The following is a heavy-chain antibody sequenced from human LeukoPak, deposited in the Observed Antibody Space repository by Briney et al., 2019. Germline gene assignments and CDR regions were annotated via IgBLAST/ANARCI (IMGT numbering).Heavy chain of an antibody. CDR2: IYTSGST. D-gene: IGHD2-2*01. CDR3: ARDLEHCDSTSCHNWFDP. Sequence: PSETLSLTCTVSGGSISTYHWSWIRQPAGKGLEWIGRIYTSGSTSYNPSLKSRVTISVDKSKNQFSLKLNSVTAADTAVYYCARDLEHCDSTSCHNWFDPWGQGTLVTVSS. J-gene: IGHJ5*02. V-gene: IGHV4-4*07. CDR1: GGSISTYH.